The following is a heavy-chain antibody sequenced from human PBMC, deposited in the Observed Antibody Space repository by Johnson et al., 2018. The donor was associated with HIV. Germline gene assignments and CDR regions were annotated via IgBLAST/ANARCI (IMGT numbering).Heavy chain of an antibody. J-gene: IGHJ3*02. CDR1: GFTFSSYW. V-gene: IGHV3-7*01. CDR3: AKDRSRLHDAFDI. CDR2: IKQDGSEK. D-gene: IGHD5-24*01. Sequence: QLVESGGGLVQPGGSLRLSCAASGFTFSSYWMSWVRQAPGKGLEWVANIKQDGSEKYYVDSVKGRFTISRDNAKNSLYLQMNSLGPEDTAVYYCAKDRSRLHDAFDIWGQGTMVTVSS.